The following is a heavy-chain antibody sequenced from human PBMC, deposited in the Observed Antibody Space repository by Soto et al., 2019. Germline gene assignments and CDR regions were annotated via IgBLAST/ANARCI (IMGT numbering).Heavy chain of an antibody. Sequence: GGSLRLSCAASGFTFSIYAMHWVRQAPGKGLEWVAIIWYDGSNKYYADSVKGRFTISRDNSKNTLYLQMNSLRAEDTAVYYCATLPAASQDYFDYWGQGTLVTVSS. D-gene: IGHD2-2*01. V-gene: IGHV3-33*01. J-gene: IGHJ4*02. CDR2: IWYDGSNK. CDR1: GFTFSIYA. CDR3: ATLPAASQDYFDY.